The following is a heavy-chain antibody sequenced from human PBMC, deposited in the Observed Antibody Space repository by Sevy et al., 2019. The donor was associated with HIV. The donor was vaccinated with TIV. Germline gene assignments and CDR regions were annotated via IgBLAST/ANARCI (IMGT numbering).Heavy chain of an antibody. Sequence: GGSLRLSCAASGFTFSSYGMHWVRQAPGKGLEWVAVIWYDGSNKYYADSVKGRFTISRDNSKNTLYLQMNGLRAEDTAVYYCAKGACSGGSCYWGGDYYYYYMDVWGKGTTVTVSS. D-gene: IGHD2-15*01. CDR2: IWYDGSNK. CDR1: GFTFSSYG. J-gene: IGHJ6*03. V-gene: IGHV3-33*06. CDR3: AKGACSGGSCYWGGDYYYYYMDV.